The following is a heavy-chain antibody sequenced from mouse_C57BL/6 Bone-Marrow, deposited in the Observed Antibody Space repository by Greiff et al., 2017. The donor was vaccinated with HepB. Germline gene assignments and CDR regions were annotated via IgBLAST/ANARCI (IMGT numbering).Heavy chain of an antibody. CDR3: ARYYDYDDGYAMDY. J-gene: IGHJ4*01. CDR2: ISSGGSYT. CDR1: GFTFSSYG. D-gene: IGHD2-4*01. Sequence: EVQRVESGGDLVKPGGSLKLSCAASGFTFSSYGMSWVRQTPDKRLEWVATISSGGSYTYYPDSVKGRFTISRDNAKNTLYLQMSSLKSEDTAMYYCARYYDYDDGYAMDYWGQGTSVTVSS. V-gene: IGHV5-6*01.